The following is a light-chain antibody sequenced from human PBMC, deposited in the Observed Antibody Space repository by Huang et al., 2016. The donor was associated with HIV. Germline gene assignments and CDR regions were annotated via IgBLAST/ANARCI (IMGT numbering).Light chain of an antibody. CDR3: QQSFSVPRT. CDR2: TAS. CDR1: QNISKS. Sequence: DIQMTQSPPSLSASVGDRVTFTCRANQNISKSLNWYQQKSGRAPKRLIYTASTLENGVPARFSGSGSGSRFILNITNLQPEDFATYYCQQSFSVPRTFGRGTTLE. J-gene: IGKJ1*01. V-gene: IGKV1-39*01.